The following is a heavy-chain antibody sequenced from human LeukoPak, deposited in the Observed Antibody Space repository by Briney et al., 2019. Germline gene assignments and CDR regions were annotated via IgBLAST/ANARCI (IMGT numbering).Heavy chain of an antibody. CDR1: GFTFSSYA. V-gene: IGHV3-30*04. J-gene: IGHJ4*02. CDR2: ISYDGSNK. CDR3: ARGATVTKYFDY. D-gene: IGHD4-17*01. Sequence: GGSLRLSGAASGFTFSSYAMHWVRQAPGKGLEWVAVISYDGSNKYYADSVKGRFTISRDNSKNTLYLQMNSLRAEDTAVYYCARGATVTKYFDYWGQGTLVTVSS.